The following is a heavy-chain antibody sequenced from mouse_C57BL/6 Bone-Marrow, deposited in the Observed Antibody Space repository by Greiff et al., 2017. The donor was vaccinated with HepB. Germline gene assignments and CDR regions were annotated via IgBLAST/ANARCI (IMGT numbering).Heavy chain of an antibody. CDR2: IYPRSGNT. D-gene: IGHD3-3*01. CDR1: GYTFTSYG. Sequence: VKLQQSGAELARPGASVKLSCKASGYTFTSYGISWVKQRTGQGLEWIGEIYPRSGNTYYNEKFKGKATLTADKSSSTAYMELRSLTSEDSAVYFCAREGDGCWFAYWGQGTLVTVSA. V-gene: IGHV1-81*01. J-gene: IGHJ3*01. CDR3: AREGDGCWFAY.